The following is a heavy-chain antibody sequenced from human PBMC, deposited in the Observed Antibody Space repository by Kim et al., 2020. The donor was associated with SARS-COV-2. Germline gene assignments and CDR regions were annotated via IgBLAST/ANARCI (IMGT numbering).Heavy chain of an antibody. Sequence: GSLRLSCAASGFTFSSYGMHWVRQAPGKGLEWVAVIWYDGSNKYYADSVKGRFTISRDNSKNTLYLQMNSLRAEDTAVYYCARSYNVWFGELLSPLDYWGQGTLVTVSS. CDR3: ARSYNVWFGELLSPLDY. J-gene: IGHJ4*02. D-gene: IGHD3-10*01. V-gene: IGHV3-33*01. CDR1: GFTFSSYG. CDR2: IWYDGSNK.